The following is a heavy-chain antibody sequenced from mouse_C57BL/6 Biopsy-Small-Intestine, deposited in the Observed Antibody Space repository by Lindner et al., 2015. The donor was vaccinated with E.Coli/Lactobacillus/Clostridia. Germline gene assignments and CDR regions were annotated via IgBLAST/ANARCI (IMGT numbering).Heavy chain of an antibody. D-gene: IGHD2-3*01. V-gene: IGHV1-39*01. CDR1: GYSFSGYN. J-gene: IGHJ4*01. Sequence: VQLQESGADLVKPGASVKISCKASGYSFSGYNMNWVKQSHGKSLEWIGNINPDYGSATYNQNFKDKATLTVDKSSSTAYLQLNSLTSEDSAVYYCARSEDGSFYIMDYWGQGTSVTVSS. CDR2: INPDYGSA. CDR3: ARSEDGSFYIMDY.